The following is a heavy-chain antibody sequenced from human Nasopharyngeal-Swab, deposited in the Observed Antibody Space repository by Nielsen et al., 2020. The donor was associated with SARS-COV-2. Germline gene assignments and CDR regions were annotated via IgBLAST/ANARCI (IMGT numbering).Heavy chain of an antibody. J-gene: IGHJ6*02. CDR2: IYYSGST. D-gene: IGHD4-17*01. V-gene: IGHV4-59*01. Sequence: SETLSPTCTVPGGSISSYYWSWTRQPPGKGLEWIGYIYYSGSTNYNPSLKSRVTISVDTSKNQFSLKMSSVTAADTAVYYCAREVTNYGMDVWGQGTTVTVSS. CDR3: AREVTNYGMDV. CDR1: GGSISSYY.